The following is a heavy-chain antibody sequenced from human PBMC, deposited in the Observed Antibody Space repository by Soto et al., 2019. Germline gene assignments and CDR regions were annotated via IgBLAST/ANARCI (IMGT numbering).Heavy chain of an antibody. V-gene: IGHV3-21*01. Sequence: GGSLRLSCAASGFTFSSYSMNWVRQAPGKGLEWVSSISSSSSYIYYADSVKGRFTISRDNAKNSLYLQMNSLRAEDTALYYCERDYETGDPNDAFDIWGQGTMVTVSS. J-gene: IGHJ3*02. CDR3: ERDYETGDPNDAFDI. CDR2: ISSSSSYI. CDR1: GFTFSSYS. D-gene: IGHD7-27*01.